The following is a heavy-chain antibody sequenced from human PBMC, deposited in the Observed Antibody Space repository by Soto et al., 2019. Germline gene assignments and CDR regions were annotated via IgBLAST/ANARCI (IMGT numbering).Heavy chain of an antibody. V-gene: IGHV1-2*04. D-gene: IGHD5-12*01. CDR1: GYTFTGYY. CDR2: INPNSGGT. J-gene: IGHJ6*02. CDR3: ARERRDGYNPSNYYYYGMDV. Sequence: QVQLVQSGAEVKKPGASVKVSCKASGYTFTGYYMHWVRQAPGQGLEWMGWINPNSGGTNYAQKFQGWVTMTRDTSISTADMELSRLRSDDTAVYYGARERRDGYNPSNYYYYGMDVWGQGTTVRVSS.